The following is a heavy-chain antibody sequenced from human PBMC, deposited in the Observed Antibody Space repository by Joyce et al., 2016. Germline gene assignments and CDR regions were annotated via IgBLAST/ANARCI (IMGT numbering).Heavy chain of an antibody. CDR2: INLDGRET. D-gene: IGHD4-11*01. CDR3: TKGGPYSNTWDAPPFY. V-gene: IGHV3-7*03. Sequence: EVQLVESGGGLVQPGGSLTLACAASGFTFSASWMTWVRQAPGRGLEWVGNINLDGRETRYVGSVKGRFTISRDNAKDSVFLEMNSLRVEDTAVYYCTKGGPYSNTWDAPPFYWGQGTLVTVSS. J-gene: IGHJ4*02. CDR1: GFTFSASW.